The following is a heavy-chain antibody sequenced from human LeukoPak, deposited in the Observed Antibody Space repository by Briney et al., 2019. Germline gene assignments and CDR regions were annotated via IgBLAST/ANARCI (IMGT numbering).Heavy chain of an antibody. CDR2: INPNSGGT. V-gene: IGHV1-2*04. Sequence: ASVKVSCKASGYTFTGYYMHWVRQAPGQGLEWMGWINPNSGGTNYAQKFQGWVTMTRDTSISTAYMELSRLRSDDTAVYYCARPSVDTAMVNAFDIWGQGTMVTVSS. D-gene: IGHD5-18*01. CDR1: GYTFTGYY. J-gene: IGHJ3*02. CDR3: ARPSVDTAMVNAFDI.